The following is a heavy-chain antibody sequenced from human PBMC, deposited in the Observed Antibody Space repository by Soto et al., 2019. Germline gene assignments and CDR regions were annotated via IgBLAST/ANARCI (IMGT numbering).Heavy chain of an antibody. CDR2: FDPEDGET. CDR1: GYTLTELS. D-gene: IGHD3-3*01. J-gene: IGHJ4*02. V-gene: IGHV1-24*01. Sequence: SVKVSCKVSGYTLTELSMHWVRQAPGKGLEWMGGFDPEDGETIYAQKFQGRVTMTEDTSTDTAYMELSSLRSEDTAVYYCATARRFLEWPDFDYWGQGTLVTVSS. CDR3: ATARRFLEWPDFDY.